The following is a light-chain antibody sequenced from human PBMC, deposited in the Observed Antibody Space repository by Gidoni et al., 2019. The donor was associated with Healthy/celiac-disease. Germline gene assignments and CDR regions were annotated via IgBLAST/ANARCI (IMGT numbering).Light chain of an antibody. J-gene: IGKJ2*01. Sequence: DIVMTQSPDSLAASLGERATINCKSSQSVLYSSNNKNYLAWYQQKPGQPPKLLIYWASTRESGVPDRFRGSGSGTDFTLTISSLQAEDVAVYYCQQSYSPPFTFGQGTKLEIK. CDR3: QQSYSPPFT. CDR2: WAS. CDR1: QSVLYSSNNKNY. V-gene: IGKV4-1*01.